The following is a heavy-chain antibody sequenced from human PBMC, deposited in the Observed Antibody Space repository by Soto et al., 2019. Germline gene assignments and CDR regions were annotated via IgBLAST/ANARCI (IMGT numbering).Heavy chain of an antibody. CDR3: ARDSIHPTIFGVVTDKFRHYYYYGMDV. CDR1: GGTFSSYA. CDR2: IIPIFGTA. Sequence: QVQLVQSGAEVKKPGSSVKVSCKASGGTFSSYAISWVRQAPGQGLEWMGGIIPIFGTANYAQKFQGRVTITADESTSTAYMELSSLRSEDTAVYYCARDSIHPTIFGVVTDKFRHYYYYGMDVWGQGTTVTVSS. J-gene: IGHJ6*02. D-gene: IGHD3-3*01. V-gene: IGHV1-69*01.